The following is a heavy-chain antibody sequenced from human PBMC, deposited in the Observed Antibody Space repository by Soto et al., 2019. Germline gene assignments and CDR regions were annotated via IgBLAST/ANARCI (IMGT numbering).Heavy chain of an antibody. J-gene: IGHJ6*02. CDR2: INHSGST. CDR1: GGSFSGYY. V-gene: IGHV4-34*01. CDR3: ARGRRTIPSLPGGNLRHYYYYYGMDV. D-gene: IGHD3-3*01. Sequence: ASETLSLTCAVYGGSFSGYYWSWIRQPPGKGLEWIGEINHSGSTNYNPSLKSRVTISVDTSKNQFSLKLSSVTAADTAVYYCARGRRTIPSLPGGNLRHYYYYYGMDVWGQGTTVTVSS.